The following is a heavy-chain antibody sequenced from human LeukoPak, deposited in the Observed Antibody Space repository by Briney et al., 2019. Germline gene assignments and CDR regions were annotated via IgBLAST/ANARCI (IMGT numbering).Heavy chain of an antibody. J-gene: IGHJ4*02. Sequence: GGSLRLSCAASGFTFSSYAMSWVRQAPWKGLEGVSAISGSGGSTYYADSVKGRFTISRDNSKNTLYLQMNSLRAEDTAVYYCAKYWNRGATLGFDYWGQGTLVTVSS. CDR2: ISGSGGST. D-gene: IGHD1-26*01. CDR1: GFTFSSYA. V-gene: IGHV3-23*01. CDR3: AKYWNRGATLGFDY.